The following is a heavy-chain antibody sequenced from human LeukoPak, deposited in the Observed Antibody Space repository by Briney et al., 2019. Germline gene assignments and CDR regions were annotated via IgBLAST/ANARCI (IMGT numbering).Heavy chain of an antibody. CDR3: AREAYYDSSGYYEFDY. J-gene: IGHJ4*02. V-gene: IGHV1-2*02. CDR2: INPNSGGT. Sequence: ASVKVSCKASGYTFTGYYMHWVRQAPGQGLEWMGWINPNSGGTNYAQKFQGRVTMTRDTSISTAYMELSRLRSDDTAVYYCAREAYYDSSGYYEFDYWGQGTLVTVSS. D-gene: IGHD3-22*01. CDR1: GYTFTGYY.